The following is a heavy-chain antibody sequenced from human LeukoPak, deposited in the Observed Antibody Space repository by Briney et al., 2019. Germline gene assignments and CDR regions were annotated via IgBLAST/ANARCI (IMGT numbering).Heavy chain of an antibody. V-gene: IGHV4-4*02. CDR1: GGSISSSNW. J-gene: IGHJ5*02. Sequence: SETLSLTCAVSGGSISSSNWWSWVRQPPGKGLEWIGEIYHSGSTNYNPSLKSRVTISVDKSKNQFSLKLRSVTAADTAVYYCARDQDGPNYVWFDPWGQGTLVTVSS. D-gene: IGHD1-7*01. CDR2: IYHSGST. CDR3: ARDQDGPNYVWFDP.